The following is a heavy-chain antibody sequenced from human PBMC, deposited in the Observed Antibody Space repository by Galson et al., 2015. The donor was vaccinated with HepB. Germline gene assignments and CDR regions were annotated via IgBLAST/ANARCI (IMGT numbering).Heavy chain of an antibody. V-gene: IGHV1-69*04. D-gene: IGHD3-22*01. J-gene: IGHJ3*02. CDR2: IIPILGIA. CDR3: ARDLTTMIEGFAFDI. CDR1: GGTFSSYA. Sequence: SVKVSCKASGGTFSSYAISWVRQAPGQGLEWMGRIIPILGIANYAQKFQGRVTITADKSTSTAYMELSSLRSEDTAVYYCARDLTTMIEGFAFDIWGQGTMVTVSS.